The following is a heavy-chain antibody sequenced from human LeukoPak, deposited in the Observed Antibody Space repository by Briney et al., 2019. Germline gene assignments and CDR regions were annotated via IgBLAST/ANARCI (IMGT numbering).Heavy chain of an antibody. Sequence: GGSLRLSCAASGFPFNAYWMTWVRQAPGKGLEWVANIRQDGDAKYYVDSVKGRFTISRDNAMNSLYLQMNSLRAEDTAIYYCARSLPYGTTWYGRSDFWGQGTLVTVSS. V-gene: IGHV3-7*03. CDR1: GFPFNAYW. CDR3: ARSLPYGTTWYGRSDF. D-gene: IGHD6-13*01. J-gene: IGHJ4*02. CDR2: IRQDGDAK.